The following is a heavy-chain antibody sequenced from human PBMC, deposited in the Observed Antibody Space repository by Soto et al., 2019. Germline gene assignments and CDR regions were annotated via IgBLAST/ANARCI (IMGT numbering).Heavy chain of an antibody. CDR3: AGGGFGVARDY. J-gene: IGHJ4*02. V-gene: IGHV4-30-2*01. CDR2: IYHSGST. CDR1: VGSISSGGYS. D-gene: IGHD3-3*01. Sequence: QLQLQESGSGLVKPSQTLSLTCAVSVGSISSGGYSWSWIRQPPGKGLEWIGYIYHSGSTYYNPSLKSRVTISVDRSKNQFSLKLSSVTAADTAVYYCAGGGFGVARDYWGQGTLVTVSS.